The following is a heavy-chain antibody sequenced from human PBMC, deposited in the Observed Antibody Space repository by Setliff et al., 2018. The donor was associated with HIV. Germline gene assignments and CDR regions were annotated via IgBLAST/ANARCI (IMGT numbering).Heavy chain of an antibody. V-gene: IGHV4-34*01. CDR1: GGSFSGYY. CDR2: INQSGSR. Sequence: SETLSLTCAVYGGSFSGYYWSWIRQPPGKGLEWIGEINQSGSRNYNPSLKSRVTISVDTSKNQFSLKLSSVTAANTAMYYCARGRVDIVVTDYLDVWGQGTLVTVSS. CDR3: ARGRVDIVVTDYLDV. D-gene: IGHD2-21*01. J-gene: IGHJ4*02.